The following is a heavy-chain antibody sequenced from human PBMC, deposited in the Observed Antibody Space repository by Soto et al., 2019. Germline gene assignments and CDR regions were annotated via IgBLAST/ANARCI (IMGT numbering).Heavy chain of an antibody. Sequence: GGSLRLSCAASGFTFSSYAMSWVRQAPGKGLEWVSAISGSGGSTYYADSVKGRFTISRDNSKNTLYLQMNSLRAEDTAVYYCAKVNAKTSIAARPGYFDYWGQGTLVTVSS. CDR3: AKVNAKTSIAARPGYFDY. V-gene: IGHV3-23*01. D-gene: IGHD6-6*01. J-gene: IGHJ4*02. CDR2: ISGSGGST. CDR1: GFTFSSYA.